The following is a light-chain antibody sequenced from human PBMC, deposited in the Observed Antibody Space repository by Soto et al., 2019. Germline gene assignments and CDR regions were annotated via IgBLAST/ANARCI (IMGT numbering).Light chain of an antibody. V-gene: IGKV1-39*01. Sequence: GDRVTITCRANSNVANNLHWYQQKSGRVPKLLIYAASSLQGGVPSRFSGRGSGTDFSLTISSLRLEDFATYFCPQSHTLPFTFGGGTKVDI. CDR2: AAS. CDR1: SNVANN. J-gene: IGKJ4*01. CDR3: PQSHTLPFT.